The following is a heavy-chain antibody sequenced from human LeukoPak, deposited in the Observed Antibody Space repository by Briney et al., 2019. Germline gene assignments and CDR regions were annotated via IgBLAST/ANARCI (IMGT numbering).Heavy chain of an antibody. V-gene: IGHV1-69*02. CDR3: ARTWRTALDAVDI. CDR2: IIPILGIA. D-gene: IGHD3-3*01. Sequence: SSVKVSCKASGGTFSSYTISWVRQAPGQGLEWMGRIIPILGIANYAQKFQGRVTITADKSTSTAYMELSSLRPEDTAVYYCARTWRTALDAVDIWGQGTMVTVSS. CDR1: GGTFSSYT. J-gene: IGHJ3*02.